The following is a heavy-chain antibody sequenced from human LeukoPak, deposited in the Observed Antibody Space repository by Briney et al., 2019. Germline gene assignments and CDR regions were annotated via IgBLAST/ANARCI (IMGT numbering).Heavy chain of an antibody. CDR2: ISYDGSNK. J-gene: IGHJ3*02. Sequence: PGGSLRLSCAASGFTFSSYAMHWVRQASGKGLEWVAVISYDGSNKYYADSVKGRFTISRDNSKNTLYLQMNSLRAEDTAVYYCASLIVATIGGAFDIWGQGTMVTVSS. CDR3: ASLIVATIGGAFDI. V-gene: IGHV3-30-3*01. D-gene: IGHD5-12*01. CDR1: GFTFSSYA.